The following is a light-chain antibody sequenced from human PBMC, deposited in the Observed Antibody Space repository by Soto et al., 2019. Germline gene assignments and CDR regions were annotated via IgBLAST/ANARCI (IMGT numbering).Light chain of an antibody. J-gene: IGKJ4*01. Sequence: IQMTHSPFSLSASVGDRVTITFRASQSISRDLNWYQQKPGKAPNLLIYAASTLESGVPSRFSGSGSGTDFTLTISSLQLEDFATYYCQQNYSTPLDFGGGTKVDIK. CDR1: QSISRD. V-gene: IGKV1-39*01. CDR3: QQNYSTPLD. CDR2: AAS.